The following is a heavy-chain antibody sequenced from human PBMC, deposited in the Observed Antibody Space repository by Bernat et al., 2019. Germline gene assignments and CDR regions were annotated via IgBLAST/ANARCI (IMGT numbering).Heavy chain of an antibody. V-gene: IGHV3-15*01. CDR2: IKGKADGGAT. Sequence: EVQLVESGGGLVKPGGSLRLSCAASGFTFSNAWMSWVRQAPGKGLEWVGRIKGKADGGATDYAAPVNSRFTISRDDSKNMLYLQMNSLKTEDTAVFYCTTDGRASYMDVWGKGTTVTVSS. J-gene: IGHJ6*03. CDR3: TTDGRASYMDV. CDR1: GFTFSNAW.